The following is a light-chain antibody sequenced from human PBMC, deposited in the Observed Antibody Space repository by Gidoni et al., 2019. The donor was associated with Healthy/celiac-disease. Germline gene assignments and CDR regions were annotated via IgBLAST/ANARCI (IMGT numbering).Light chain of an antibody. Sequence: EIVFSQSPATLSLSPGERATLSCRASQSVSSYLAWYQQKPGQAPRLLIYDASNRATGIPARFSGSGSGTDFTLTISSLEPEDFAVYYCQQRSNWPGTFXXXTKVEIK. CDR3: QQRSNWPGT. CDR1: QSVSSY. V-gene: IGKV3-11*01. CDR2: DAS. J-gene: IGKJ1*01.